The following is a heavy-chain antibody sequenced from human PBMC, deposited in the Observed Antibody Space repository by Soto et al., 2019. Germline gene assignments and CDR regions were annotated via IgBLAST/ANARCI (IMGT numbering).Heavy chain of an antibody. V-gene: IGHV4-30-4*01. J-gene: IGHJ4*02. Sequence: SETLSLTCTVSGGSTSSDNYWSWIRQPPGKGLEWIGHIYYSGNTDYNLSLKSRLAISIDTSKNQFSLKLSSVTAADTAVYFCAREGGESSDGLYYFDSWGQGSLVTVSS. D-gene: IGHD3-16*01. CDR2: IYYSGNT. CDR1: GGSTSSDNY. CDR3: AREGGESSDGLYYFDS.